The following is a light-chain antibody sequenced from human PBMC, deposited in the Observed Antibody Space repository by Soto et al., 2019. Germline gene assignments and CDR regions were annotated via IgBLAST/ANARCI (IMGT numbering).Light chain of an antibody. CDR1: SSNIGSNT. CDR3: AAWDDRLSAVV. J-gene: IGLJ2*01. Sequence: QSVLTQPPSASGTPGQRVTISCSGSSSNIGSNTVNWYQQLPGTAPKLLIYSNDQRPSGVPDRFSGSKSGTSASLAISGLQSEDEADYYCAAWDDRLSAVVFGGGTKETVL. CDR2: SND. V-gene: IGLV1-44*01.